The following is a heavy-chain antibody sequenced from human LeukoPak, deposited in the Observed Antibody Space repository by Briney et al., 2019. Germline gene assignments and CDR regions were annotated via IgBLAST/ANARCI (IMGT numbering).Heavy chain of an antibody. V-gene: IGHV3-30*18. Sequence: PGGSLRLSCAASGFTFSSYGMHWVRQAPGKGLEWVAVISYDGSNKYYADSVKGRFTISRDNSKNTLYLRMNSLRAEDTAVYYCAKDVGGSYYYGMDVWGQGTTVTVSS. CDR2: ISYDGSNK. D-gene: IGHD1-26*01. CDR1: GFTFSSYG. J-gene: IGHJ6*02. CDR3: AKDVGGSYYYGMDV.